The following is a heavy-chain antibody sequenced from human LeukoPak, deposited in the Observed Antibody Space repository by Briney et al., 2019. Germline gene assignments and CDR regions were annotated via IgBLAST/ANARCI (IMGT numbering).Heavy chain of an antibody. Sequence: GESLKISCKVSGYSFTSYCIGWVRQMPGNGLEWMGIIYPGDSGPTYSPSFQGQVTISVDKSINTAYLQWSSLQASDTAMYYCGMSGDRVPLQDDVFDVWGQGTMVTVST. CDR2: IYPGDSGP. CDR1: GYSFTSYC. CDR3: GMSGDRVPLQDDVFDV. D-gene: IGHD1-26*01. J-gene: IGHJ3*01. V-gene: IGHV5-51*01.